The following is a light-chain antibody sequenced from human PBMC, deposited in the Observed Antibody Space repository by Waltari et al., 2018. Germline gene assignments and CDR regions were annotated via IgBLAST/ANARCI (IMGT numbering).Light chain of an antibody. CDR3: ATWDDTIGGPV. CDR2: RNN. Sequence: QSVLTQPPSESGTPGQRVIISCSGSRDNIGGRYVYWYQHLPGAAPKLLINRNNRRPSVVPVLFSGSKSGTSASLAISGLRSEDEGDYFCATWDDTIGGPVFGGGTKLTVL. J-gene: IGLJ2*01. V-gene: IGLV1-47*01. CDR1: RDNIGGRY.